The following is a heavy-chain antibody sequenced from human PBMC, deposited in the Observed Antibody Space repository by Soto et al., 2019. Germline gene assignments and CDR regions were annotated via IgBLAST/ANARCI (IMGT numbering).Heavy chain of an antibody. CDR2: ISSSSSYI. CDR1: GFTFSSYS. CDR3: ARDPIYDILTGYGYYGMDV. Sequence: GGSLRLSCAASGFTFSSYSMNWVRQAPGKGLEWVSSISSSSSYIYYADSVKGRFTISRDNAKNSLYLQMNSLRAEGTAVYYCARDPIYDILTGYGYYGMDVWGQGTTVTVSS. V-gene: IGHV3-21*01. D-gene: IGHD3-9*01. J-gene: IGHJ6*02.